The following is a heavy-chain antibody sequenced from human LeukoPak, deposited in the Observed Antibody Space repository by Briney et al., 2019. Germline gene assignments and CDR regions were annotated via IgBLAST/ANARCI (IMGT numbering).Heavy chain of an antibody. CDR3: ARGTLRGNNGAYGMDV. V-gene: IGHV4-59*01. CDR2: IYNSGTT. D-gene: IGHD3-16*01. Sequence: SETPSLTCAVSGGSISGYYWSWIRQPPGKGLEWIGYIYNSGTTNYNPSLKSRVTISGDTSKNHFSLSLSSVTAADTALYYCARGTLRGNNGAYGMDVWGQGTTVTVSS. J-gene: IGHJ6*02. CDR1: GGSISGYY.